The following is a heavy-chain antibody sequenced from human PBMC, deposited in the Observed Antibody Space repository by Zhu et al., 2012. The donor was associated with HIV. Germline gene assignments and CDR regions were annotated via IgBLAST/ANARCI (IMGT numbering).Heavy chain of an antibody. J-gene: IGHJ4*02. D-gene: IGHD2-15*01. CDR2: INHSGST. CDR3: ARGGSCSGGSCYFDY. V-gene: IGHV4-34*01. CDR1: GGSFRAYY. Sequence: QVQLHQWGAGLLKPSETLSLTCAVYGGSFRAYYWSWIRQPPGKGLEWIGEINHSGSTNYNPSLKSRVTMSVDTSKNQFSLKPTSVTAADTAVYYCARGGSCSGGSCYFDYWGQGSLVTVSS.